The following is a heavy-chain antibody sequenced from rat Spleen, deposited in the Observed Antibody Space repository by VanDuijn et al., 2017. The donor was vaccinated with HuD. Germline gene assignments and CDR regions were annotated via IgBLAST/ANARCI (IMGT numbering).Heavy chain of an antibody. J-gene: IGHJ2*01. CDR1: GFSLISYG. CDR3: VREANYPGITFDY. D-gene: IGHD1-4*01. Sequence: QVQLKESGPGLVQPSRTLSLTCNVSGFSLISYGVSWVRQPPGQGLEWIGAIWNGGNTDYNSPLKSRLSISRDTSKSQVFLKMNSLQTEDTATYYCVREANYPGITFDYWGQGVMVTVSS. V-gene: IGHV2-4*01. CDR2: IWNGGNT.